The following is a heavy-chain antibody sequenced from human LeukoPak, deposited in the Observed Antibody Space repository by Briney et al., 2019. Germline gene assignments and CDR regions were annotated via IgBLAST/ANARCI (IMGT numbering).Heavy chain of an antibody. V-gene: IGHV4-34*01. CDR2: INHSGST. Sequence: SETLSLTCAVYGGSFSGYYWSWIRQPPGKGLEWIGEINHSGSTNNNPSLKSRVTISVDTSKNQFSLKLSSVTAADTAVYYCARYNWNYLDYWGQGTLVTVSS. D-gene: IGHD1-20*01. J-gene: IGHJ4*02. CDR1: GGSFSGYY. CDR3: ARYNWNYLDY.